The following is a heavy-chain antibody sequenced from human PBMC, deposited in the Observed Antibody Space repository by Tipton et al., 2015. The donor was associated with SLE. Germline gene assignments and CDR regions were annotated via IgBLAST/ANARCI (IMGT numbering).Heavy chain of an antibody. Sequence: SLRLSCAASGFTFSSYSMNWVRQAPGKGLEWVSSISSSSSYIYYADSVKGRFTISRDNAKNSLYLQMNSLRAEDTAVYYCAREGHPSHAFDIWGQGTMVTVSS. J-gene: IGHJ3*02. V-gene: IGHV3-21*01. CDR2: ISSSSSYI. CDR1: GFTFSSYS. CDR3: AREGHPSHAFDI.